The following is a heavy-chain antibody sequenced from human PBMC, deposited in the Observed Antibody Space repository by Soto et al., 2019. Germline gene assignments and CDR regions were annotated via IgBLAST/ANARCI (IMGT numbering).Heavy chain of an antibody. CDR1: GDIFISYY. CDR3: ARVEVAVAGYWYFDL. D-gene: IGHD6-19*01. CDR2: INPSGGST. Sequence: QVQLVQSGAEVRKPGASVKVSCKASGDIFISYYMHWVRQVPGQGLEWMGIINPSGGSTTYAQKFQGRVTMTRDTSTSTVYMELSSLRSEDTAVYYCARVEVAVAGYWYFDLWGRGTLVTVSS. V-gene: IGHV1-46*03. J-gene: IGHJ2*01.